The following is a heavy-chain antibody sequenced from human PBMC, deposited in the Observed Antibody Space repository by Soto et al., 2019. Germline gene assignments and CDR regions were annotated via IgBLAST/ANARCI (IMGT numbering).Heavy chain of an antibody. J-gene: IGHJ4*02. CDR3: ARGPWLVGDITSFDY. CDR2: IWNHGNAD. Sequence: QVQLVESGAGVVQPGTSLRLSCAASGFTFSTYGLHWVRQAPGKGLEWVALIWNHGNADSYADFVNGRFSISRDNSKNTVCLHMSRLRAEDTGVYYCARGPWLVGDITSFDYWGQGTLVTVSS. CDR1: GFTFSTYG. V-gene: IGHV3-33*01. D-gene: IGHD6-19*01.